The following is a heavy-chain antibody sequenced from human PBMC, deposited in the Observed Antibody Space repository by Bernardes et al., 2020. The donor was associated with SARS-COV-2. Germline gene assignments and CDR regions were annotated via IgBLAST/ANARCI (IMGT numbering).Heavy chain of an antibody. CDR1: GGSISSGSYY. V-gene: IGHV4-61*02. D-gene: IGHD6-19*01. J-gene: IGHJ3*02. Sequence: SETLSLTCTVSGGSISSGSYYWSWIRQPAGKGLEWIGRIYTSGSTNYNPSLKSRVTISVDTSKNQFSLKLSSVTAADTAVYYCAREGGWRNGAFDIWGQGTMVIVPS. CDR2: IYTSGST. CDR3: AREGGWRNGAFDI.